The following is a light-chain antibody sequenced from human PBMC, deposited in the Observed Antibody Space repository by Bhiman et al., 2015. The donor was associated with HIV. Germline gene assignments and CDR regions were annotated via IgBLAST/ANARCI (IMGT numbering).Light chain of an antibody. V-gene: IGLV1-40*01. Sequence: QSVLTQPPSVSGAPGQRVTISCTGSSSNIGTDSGVHWYQQIPGEAPKLIIYDNTQRPSGVPDRFSASKSGTSASLAITGLQAEDEADYYCHSYDTSLSGYVFGTGPRS. CDR1: SSNIGTDSG. CDR3: HSYDTSLSGYV. CDR2: DNT. J-gene: IGLJ1*01.